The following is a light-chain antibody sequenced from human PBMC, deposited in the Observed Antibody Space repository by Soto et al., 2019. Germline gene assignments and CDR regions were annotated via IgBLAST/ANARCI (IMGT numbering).Light chain of an antibody. Sequence: EIVLTQSPGTLSLSPGERATLSCRASQSVSRSYLAWYQQKPGQAPRLLIYGASSRATGIPDRFTGSGSGTDFTLTIGRLEPEDFAVYSCQHYGDSSYTFGQGTKLEIK. V-gene: IGKV3-20*01. J-gene: IGKJ2*01. CDR3: QHYGDSSYT. CDR1: QSVSRSY. CDR2: GAS.